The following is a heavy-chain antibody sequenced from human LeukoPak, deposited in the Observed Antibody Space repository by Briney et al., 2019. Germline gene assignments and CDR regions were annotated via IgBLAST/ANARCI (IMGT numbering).Heavy chain of an antibody. D-gene: IGHD3/OR15-3a*01. CDR1: GFTFDDYA. J-gene: IGHJ3*02. Sequence: GGSLRLSCAASGFTFDDYAMHWVRQAPGKGLEWVSGISWNSGSMGYADSVKGRFTISRDNSKNTLYLQMNSLRAEDTAVYYCARVDVDAFDIWGQGTMVTVSS. CDR3: ARVDVDAFDI. CDR2: ISWNSGSM. V-gene: IGHV3-9*01.